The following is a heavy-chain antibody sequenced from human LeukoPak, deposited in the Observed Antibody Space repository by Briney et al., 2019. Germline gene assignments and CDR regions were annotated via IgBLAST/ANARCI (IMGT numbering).Heavy chain of an antibody. CDR3: ARDPARGPRDGYNDY. CDR1: GFTFSSYG. V-gene: IGHV3-30*03. D-gene: IGHD5-24*01. J-gene: IGHJ4*02. CDR2: ISYDGNNK. Sequence: GGSLRLSCAASGFTFSSYGMHWVRQAPGKGLEGVAVISYDGNNKYYADSVKGRFTISRDNSKNTLYLQMNSLRSDDTAVYYCARDPARGPRDGYNDYWGQGTLVTVSS.